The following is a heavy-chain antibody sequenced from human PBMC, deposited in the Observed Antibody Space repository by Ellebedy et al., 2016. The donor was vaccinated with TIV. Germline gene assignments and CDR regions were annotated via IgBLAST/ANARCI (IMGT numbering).Heavy chain of an antibody. D-gene: IGHD4-17*01. J-gene: IGHJ5*02. V-gene: IGHV3-7*01. CDR3: ARRGSYGDYAVQINSWFDT. CDR2: IYQDGGVQ. Sequence: GESLKISCEASGFTFSSFTMNWVRQAPGKGLEWVANIYQDGGVQYYVDSVKGRFTISRDNADNSLFLQMNSLRAEDTAVYYCARRGSYGDYAVQINSWFDTWGRGTLVAVSS. CDR1: GFTFSSFT.